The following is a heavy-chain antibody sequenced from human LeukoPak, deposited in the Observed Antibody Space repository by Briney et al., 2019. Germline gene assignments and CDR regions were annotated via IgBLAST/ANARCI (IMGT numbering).Heavy chain of an antibody. D-gene: IGHD2-2*01. V-gene: IGHV4-4*09. CDR2: IYTSGST. CDR1: GGSISSYY. Sequence: SETLSLTCTVSGGSISSYYWSWIRQPPGKGLEWIGYIYTSGSTKYNPSLKSRVTISVDTSKNQFSLKLSSVTAADTAVYYCARLPYPNYYYYYMDVWGKGTTVTVSS. J-gene: IGHJ6*03. CDR3: ARLPYPNYYYYYMDV.